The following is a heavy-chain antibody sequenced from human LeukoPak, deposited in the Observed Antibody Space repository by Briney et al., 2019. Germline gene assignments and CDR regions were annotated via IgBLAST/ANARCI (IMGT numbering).Heavy chain of an antibody. D-gene: IGHD1-26*01. CDR2: IGGDSVGK. Sequence: GGSLRLSCVASGFIFSNYAMTWVRQAPGKGLEWVSAIGGDSVGKDYADSVKGRFTISRDNSKNTLYLQMNSLRAEDTALYYCAKRPGDTPDLWGLGTLVIVSS. V-gene: IGHV3-23*01. CDR3: AKRPGDTPDL. CDR1: GFIFSNYA. J-gene: IGHJ5*02.